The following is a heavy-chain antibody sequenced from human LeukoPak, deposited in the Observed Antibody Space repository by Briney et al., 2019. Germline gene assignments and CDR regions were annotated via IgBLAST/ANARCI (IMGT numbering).Heavy chain of an antibody. D-gene: IGHD5-18*01. J-gene: IGHJ4*02. CDR1: EFTSSAYW. CDR3: ARRYSYNSVFDY. CDR2: IKQDGSQK. V-gene: IGHV3-7*01. Sequence: GGSLRLSCAASEFTSSAYWMSWVRQAPGKGLEWVANIKQDGSQKYYVDSVKGRFTISRDNAKNSLYLQMNSLRAEDTAVYYCARRYSYNSVFDYWGQGTLVTVSS.